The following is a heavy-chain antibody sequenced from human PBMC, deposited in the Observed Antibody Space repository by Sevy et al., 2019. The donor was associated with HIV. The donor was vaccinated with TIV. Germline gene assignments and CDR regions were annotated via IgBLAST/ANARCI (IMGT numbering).Heavy chain of an antibody. J-gene: IGHJ4*02. Sequence: ASVKVSCKASGYTFTGYYMHWVRQAPGQGLEWMGWINPNSGGTNYAQKFQGRVTMTRDTSISTAYVELSRLRSDDTAVYYCARGLLVVVAATPVDYWGQGTLVTVSS. V-gene: IGHV1-2*02. CDR1: GYTFTGYY. CDR2: INPNSGGT. D-gene: IGHD2-15*01. CDR3: ARGLLVVVAATPVDY.